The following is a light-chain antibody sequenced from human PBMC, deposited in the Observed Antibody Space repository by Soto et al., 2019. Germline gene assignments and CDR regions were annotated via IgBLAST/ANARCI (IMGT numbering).Light chain of an antibody. V-gene: IGLV2-14*01. CDR1: SSDVGSFNY. CDR3: KSRTTGVTYG. CDR2: EVR. J-gene: IGLJ1*01. Sequence: QSVLAQPASASGSPGQSITISCTGTSSDVGSFNYVSWYQQVPGKAPKLLIFEVRRRPSGVSNRFSGSKSGNTASLTISGLQAEDEADYYCKSRTTGVTYGFGTGTKATVL.